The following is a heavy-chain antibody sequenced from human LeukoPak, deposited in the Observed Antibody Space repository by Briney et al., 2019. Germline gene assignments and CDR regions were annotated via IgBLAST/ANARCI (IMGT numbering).Heavy chain of an antibody. V-gene: IGHV3-30*02. CDR3: AKDIVLVNAFDY. CDR2: IRFDGSGK. D-gene: IGHD2-21*01. J-gene: IGHJ4*02. CDR1: GFTFSNYG. Sequence: GGSLRLSCAASGFTFSNYGMHWVRQAPDKGLEWVAFIRFDGSGKYNADSVKGRFTISRDNSKNTVYLQMNGLRAEDTAVYYCAKDIVLVNAFDYWGQGTLVPVSS.